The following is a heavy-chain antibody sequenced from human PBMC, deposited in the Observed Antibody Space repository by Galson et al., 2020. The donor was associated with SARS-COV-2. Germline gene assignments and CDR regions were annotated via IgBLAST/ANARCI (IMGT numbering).Heavy chain of an antibody. CDR3: ARHVRSLAQFDS. CDR2: IHYTGFT. J-gene: IGHJ4*01. D-gene: IGHD6-6*01. Sequence: SETLSLTCTVSDGSINTTYWNWIRQPPGKGLEWIGYIHYTGFTKYNPSLKSRVTISVDTSKNQFSLKLSSVAAADTAVYYCARHVRSLAQFDSWGPGTLVTVSS. CDR1: DGSINTTY. V-gene: IGHV4-59*08.